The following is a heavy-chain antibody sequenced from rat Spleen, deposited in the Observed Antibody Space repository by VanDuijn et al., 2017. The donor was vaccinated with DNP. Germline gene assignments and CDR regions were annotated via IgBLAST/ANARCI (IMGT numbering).Heavy chain of an antibody. V-gene: IGHV5S13*01. Sequence: EVQLVESDGGLVQPGRSLKLSCAVSGFTFNNFEMAWVRQTPTRGLEWVASIGTVGGSTYFRDSVKGRFTVSRDDARNTLYLQMDSLRSEDTATYYCTRVAYNWFFHWGQGTLVTVSS. CDR3: TRVAYNWFFH. CDR1: GFTFNNFE. J-gene: IGHJ3*01. CDR2: IGTVGGST.